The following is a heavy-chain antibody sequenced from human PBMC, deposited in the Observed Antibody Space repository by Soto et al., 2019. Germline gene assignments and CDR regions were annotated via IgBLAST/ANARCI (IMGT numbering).Heavy chain of an antibody. D-gene: IGHD5-18*01. J-gene: IGHJ4*02. CDR3: ARGDTAMAWDQNFDY. CDR2: IWYDGSNK. Sequence: QVQLVESGGGVVQPGRSLRLSCAASGFTFSSYGMHWVRQAPGKGLEWVAVIWYDGSNKYYADSVKGRFTISRDNSKNTLYLQMNSLRAEDTAVYYCARGDTAMAWDQNFDYWGQGTLVTVSS. V-gene: IGHV3-33*01. CDR1: GFTFSSYG.